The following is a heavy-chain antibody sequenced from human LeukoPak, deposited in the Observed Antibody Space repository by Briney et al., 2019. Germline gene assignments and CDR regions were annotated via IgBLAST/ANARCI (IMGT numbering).Heavy chain of an antibody. CDR1: GFTFTGSA. Sequence: ASVKVSCKASGFTFTGSAMQWVRQARGQRPECIGWIVIGSGETTYAQTLQERATITRDLSTSTAYMELSSLRSEDTAVYYCAADLLAGYQGTFDIWGQGTMVTVSS. V-gene: IGHV1-58*02. D-gene: IGHD2-15*01. CDR3: AADLLAGYQGTFDI. CDR2: IVIGSGET. J-gene: IGHJ3*02.